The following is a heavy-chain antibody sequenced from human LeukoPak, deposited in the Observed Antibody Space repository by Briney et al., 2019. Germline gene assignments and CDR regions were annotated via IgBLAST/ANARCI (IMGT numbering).Heavy chain of an antibody. CDR3: ARSPVDGDYISWFDP. CDR2: ISSNGGST. V-gene: IGHV3-64*01. D-gene: IGHD4-17*01. CDR1: GFTFSSYA. Sequence: PGGSLRLSCAASGFTFSSYAMHWVRQAPGKGLEYVSAISSNGGSTYYANSVKGRFTISRDNSKNTLYLQMGSLRAEDMAVYYCARSPVDGDYISWFDPWGQGTLVTDSS. J-gene: IGHJ5*02.